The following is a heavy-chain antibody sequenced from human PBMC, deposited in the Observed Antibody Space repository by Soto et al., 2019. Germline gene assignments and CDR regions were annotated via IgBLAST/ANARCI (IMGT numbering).Heavy chain of an antibody. J-gene: IGHJ6*02. CDR2: INSDGSST. Sequence: GSLRLSCAASGFTFSSYWMHWVRQAPGKGLVWVSRINSDGSSTSYADSVKGRFTISRDNAKNTLYLQMNSLRAEDTAVYYCARESYSSSWYNGYYYYYYGMDVWGQGTTVTVSS. D-gene: IGHD6-13*01. CDR3: ARESYSSSWYNGYYYYYYGMDV. CDR1: GFTFSSYW. V-gene: IGHV3-74*01.